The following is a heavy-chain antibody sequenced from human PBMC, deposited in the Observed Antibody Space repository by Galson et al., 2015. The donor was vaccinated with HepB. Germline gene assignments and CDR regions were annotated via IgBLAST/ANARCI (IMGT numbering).Heavy chain of an antibody. CDR2: IIPILAIA. Sequence: SVKVSCKGSGGTFNNYAISWVRQAPGEGLEWVGGIIPILAIANYAQRFQGRVTITADKSTNTAYMELSSLRSEDTAVYYCAKEDYSNYEEGSYYYMDVWGQGTTVTVSS. J-gene: IGHJ6*03. V-gene: IGHV1-69*10. CDR1: GGTFNNYA. D-gene: IGHD4-11*01. CDR3: AKEDYSNYEEGSYYYMDV.